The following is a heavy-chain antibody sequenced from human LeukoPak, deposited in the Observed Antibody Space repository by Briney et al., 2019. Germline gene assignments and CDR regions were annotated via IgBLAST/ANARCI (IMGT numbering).Heavy chain of an antibody. J-gene: IGHJ6*03. CDR3: ARDPHWNYYYYYMDV. D-gene: IGHD3-3*01. V-gene: IGHV3-48*01. CDR1: GFTFSSYS. CDR2: ISSSSSTI. Sequence: GGSLRLSCAASGFTFSSYSMNWVRQAPGKGLEWVSYISSSSSTIYYADSVKGRFTISRDNAKNSLYLQMNSLRAEDTAVYYCARDPHWNYYYYYMDVWGKGTTVTVSS.